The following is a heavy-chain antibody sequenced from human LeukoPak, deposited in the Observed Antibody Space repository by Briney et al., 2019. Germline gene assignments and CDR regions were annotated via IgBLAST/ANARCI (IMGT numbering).Heavy chain of an antibody. CDR2: ISAYNGHT. CDR3: ARQHYFGSGSYRGDEPVDI. D-gene: IGHD3-10*01. J-gene: IGHJ3*02. CDR1: GYTFSRYG. V-gene: IGHV1-18*01. Sequence: ASVTVSCKASGYTFSRYGISWVRQAPGQGLEWMAWISAYNGHTNYAQRFQGRVTMTTDTSTSTAYMELRSLRSDDTAVYYCARQHYFGSGSYRGDEPVDIWGRGTMVTVSS.